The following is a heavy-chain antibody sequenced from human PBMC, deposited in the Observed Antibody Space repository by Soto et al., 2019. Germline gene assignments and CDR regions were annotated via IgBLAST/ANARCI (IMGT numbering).Heavy chain of an antibody. CDR3: ARGRIAAAGIYYYYYYGMDV. D-gene: IGHD6-13*01. CDR2: INHSGST. J-gene: IGHJ6*02. Sequence: KSSETLSLTCAVYGGSFSGYYWSWIRQPPGKGLEWIGEINHSGSTNYNPSLKSRVTISVDTSKNQFSLKLSSVTAADTAVYYCARGRIAAAGIYYYYYYGMDVWGQGTTVTVSS. CDR1: GGSFSGYY. V-gene: IGHV4-34*01.